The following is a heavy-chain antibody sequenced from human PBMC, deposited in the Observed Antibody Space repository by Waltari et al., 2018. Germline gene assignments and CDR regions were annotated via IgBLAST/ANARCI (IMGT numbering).Heavy chain of an antibody. V-gene: IGHV3-23*01. J-gene: IGHJ5*02. CDR2: ISGSGGST. CDR1: GFTFSSYA. D-gene: IGHD5-12*01. CDR3: AKNPGWLQLNWFDP. Sequence: EVQLLESGGGLVQPGGSLRLSCAASGFTFSSYAMTWVRQAPGKGLEWVSVISGSGGSTYYADSVKGRFTISRDNSKNTLYLQMNSLRAEDTAVYYCAKNPGWLQLNWFDPWGQGTLVTVSS.